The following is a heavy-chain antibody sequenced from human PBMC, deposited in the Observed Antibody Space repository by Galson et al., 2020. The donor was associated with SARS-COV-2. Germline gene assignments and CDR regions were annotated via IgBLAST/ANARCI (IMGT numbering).Heavy chain of an antibody. J-gene: IGHJ4*02. CDR2: IYWDDDK. V-gene: IGHV2-5*02. D-gene: IGHD6-19*01. CDR3: AHRHIAVAGTGFDY. Sequence: SGPTLVKPTQTLTLTCTFSGFSLSTSGVGVGWIRQPPGKALEWLALIYWDDDKRYSPSLKSRLTITKDTSKNQVVLTMTNMDPVDTATYYCAHRHIAVAGTGFDYGGQGTLVTVSS. CDR1: GFSLSTSGVG.